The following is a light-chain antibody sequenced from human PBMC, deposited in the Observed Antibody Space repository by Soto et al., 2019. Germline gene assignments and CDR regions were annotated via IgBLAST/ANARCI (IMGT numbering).Light chain of an antibody. CDR3: AAWDGNLTVVL. CDR2: NDN. V-gene: IGLV1-44*01. CDR1: SSNIGTNT. Sequence: QSVLTQPSSASGTPGQTVTISCSGTSSNIGTNTVNWYRQVPGTAPKLLIFNDNVRPSGVPGRFSGSRSGTSASLAISGLQSEDEAGYYCAAWDGNLTVVLLGGGTKLTVL. J-gene: IGLJ2*01.